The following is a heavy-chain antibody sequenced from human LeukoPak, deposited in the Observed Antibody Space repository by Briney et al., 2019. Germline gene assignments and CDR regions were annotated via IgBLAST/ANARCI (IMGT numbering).Heavy chain of an antibody. CDR1: GFIFSNFV. D-gene: IGHD3-10*01. CDR2: IPSDDNPT. CDR3: ARDHYFKIDY. J-gene: IGHJ4*02. Sequence: GGSLRLSCSASGFIFSNFVMHCVRQAPGKGLVWVARIPSDDNPTNYADSVQGRFTISRDNAKNTLYLHMNDLRVEDTAVYFCARDHYFKIDYWGQRTPVTVSS. V-gene: IGHV3-74*01.